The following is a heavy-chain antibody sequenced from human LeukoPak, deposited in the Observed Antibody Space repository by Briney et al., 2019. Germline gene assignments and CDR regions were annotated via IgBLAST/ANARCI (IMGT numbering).Heavy chain of an antibody. V-gene: IGHV3-73*01. CDR2: IRTKANSYAT. CDR3: TRRSDFDNSGYQY. J-gene: IGHJ4*02. D-gene: IGHD3-22*01. CDR1: GFTFGGSA. Sequence: GGSLTLSCAASGFTFGGSAMHWVRQASGKGLEWIGRIRTKANSYATAYAASVKGRFTISRDDSKNTAYLQMNSLKTEDTAVYYCTRRSDFDNSGYQYWGQGTLVTVSS.